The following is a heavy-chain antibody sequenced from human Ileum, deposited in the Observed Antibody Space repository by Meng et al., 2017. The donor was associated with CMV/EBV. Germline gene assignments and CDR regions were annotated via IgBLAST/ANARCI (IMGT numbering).Heavy chain of an antibody. CDR2: TAYRSKWDH. V-gene: IGHV6-1*01. D-gene: IGHD6-6*01. Sequence: QIQLQQSGPGLVKPSQTLSLTCDISGDSVSTNNVAWSWIRQSPPRGLEWLGRTAYRSKWDHEYSVSVKSRITISPDTSKNQFSLQLRSVTPEDTAVYYCARESELLRFDHWGQGTLVTVSS. CDR3: ARESELLRFDH. J-gene: IGHJ4*02. CDR1: GDSVSTNNVA.